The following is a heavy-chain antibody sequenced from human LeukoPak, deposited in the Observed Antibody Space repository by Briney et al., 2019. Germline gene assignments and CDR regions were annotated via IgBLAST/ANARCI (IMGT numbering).Heavy chain of an antibody. Sequence: SETLSLTCTVSGGSISSYYWSWIRQPPGKGLEWIGYIYYSGSTNYNPSLKSRVTISVDTSKNQFTLKLSSVTAADTAVYYCARVRGSYYVDYWGQETLVTVSS. J-gene: IGHJ4*02. CDR1: GGSISSYY. V-gene: IGHV4-59*01. CDR2: IYYSGST. CDR3: ARVRGSYYVDY. D-gene: IGHD1-26*01.